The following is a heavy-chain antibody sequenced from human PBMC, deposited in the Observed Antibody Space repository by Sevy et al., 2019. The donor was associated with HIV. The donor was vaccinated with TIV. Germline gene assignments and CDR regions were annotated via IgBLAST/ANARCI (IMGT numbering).Heavy chain of an antibody. CDR1: GGSISSYY. CDR3: ARERARGAAACTLSWFDP. J-gene: IGHJ5*02. D-gene: IGHD6-13*01. CDR2: IYTSGST. Sequence: SESLFLTCTVSGGSISSYYWSWIRQPAGKGLEWIGRIYTSGSTNYNPSLKSRVTMSVDTSKNQFSLKLSSVTAADTAVYYCARERARGAAACTLSWFDPWGQGTLVNVSS. V-gene: IGHV4-4*07.